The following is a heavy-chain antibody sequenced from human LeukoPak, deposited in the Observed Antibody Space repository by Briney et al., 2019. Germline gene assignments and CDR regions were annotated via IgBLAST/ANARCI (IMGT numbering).Heavy chain of an antibody. D-gene: IGHD6-19*01. Sequence: VGSLILSCAASGFIFSSYAMYWVRQAPGKGLEWVAVISYDGSNKYYGDSVKGRFTISRDNSKSTLYLQTNTLRVEDAAVYYCAKDRVEGKQWLAQFDSWGQGTLVTVSS. J-gene: IGHJ4*02. CDR1: GFIFSSYA. CDR3: AKDRVEGKQWLAQFDS. CDR2: ISYDGSNK. V-gene: IGHV3-30*18.